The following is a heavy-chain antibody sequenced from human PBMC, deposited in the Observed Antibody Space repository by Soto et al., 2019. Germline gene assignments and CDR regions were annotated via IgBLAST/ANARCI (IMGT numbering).Heavy chain of an antibody. CDR1: GGTFRSSA. V-gene: IGHV1-69*12. CDR2: IIPIFPTP. J-gene: IGHJ6*02. Sequence: QVQLVQSGAEVKKPGSSVKLSCKASGGTFRSSAISWVRQAPGQGLEWMGGIIPIFPTPDYAQKFQERVTSPADESSSTAIVELSSLTSEDLAVYYCARDRARLQLGGNYYYMMDVWGQGTTVTVSS. D-gene: IGHD4-4*01. CDR3: ARDRARLQLGGNYYYMMDV.